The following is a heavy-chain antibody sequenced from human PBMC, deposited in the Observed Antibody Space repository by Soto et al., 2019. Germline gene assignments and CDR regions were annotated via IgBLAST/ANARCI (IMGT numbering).Heavy chain of an antibody. J-gene: IGHJ6*02. CDR3: AKGTRSNTIAAAAQWGWNYYYGMDV. D-gene: IGHD6-13*01. V-gene: IGHV3-23*01. Sequence: GGSLRLSCAASGFTFSSYAMSWVRQAPGKGLEWVSAISGSGGSTYYADSVKGRFTISRDNSKNTLYLQMNSLRAEDTAVYYCAKGTRSNTIAAAAQWGWNYYYGMDVWGQGTTVTVSS. CDR1: GFTFSSYA. CDR2: ISGSGGST.